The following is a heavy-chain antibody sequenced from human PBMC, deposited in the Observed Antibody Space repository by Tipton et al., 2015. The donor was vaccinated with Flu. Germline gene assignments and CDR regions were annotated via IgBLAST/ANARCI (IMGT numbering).Heavy chain of an antibody. CDR3: ARRGFRGATYED. Sequence: TLSLTCTVSGGSVSHYYWSWFRQSPGKGLEWIGFVYDSGRTNYNPSLKSRVIISIDISKNQLFLGLTSVTAADTAVYYCARRGFRGATYEDWGQGTLVTGSS. J-gene: IGHJ4*02. CDR2: VYDSGRT. V-gene: IGHV4-59*02. D-gene: IGHD3-10*01. CDR1: GGSVSHYY.